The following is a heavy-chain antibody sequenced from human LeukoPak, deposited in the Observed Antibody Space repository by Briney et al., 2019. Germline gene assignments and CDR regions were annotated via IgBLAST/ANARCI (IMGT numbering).Heavy chain of an antibody. CDR3: TRGRTGYSYGSESY. CDR2: IRSKAYGGTT. CDR1: GFTFGDYA. D-gene: IGHD5-18*01. Sequence: PGGSLRLSCTASGFTFGDYAMSWVRQAPGKGLEWVGFIRSKAYGGTTEYAASVKGRFTISRDDSKSIAYLQMNSLKTEDTAVYYCTRGRTGYSYGSESYWGQGTLVTVSS. V-gene: IGHV3-49*04. J-gene: IGHJ4*02.